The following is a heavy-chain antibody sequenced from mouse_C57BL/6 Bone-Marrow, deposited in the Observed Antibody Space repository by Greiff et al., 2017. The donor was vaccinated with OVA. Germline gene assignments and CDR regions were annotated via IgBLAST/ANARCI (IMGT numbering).Heavy chain of an antibody. CDR2: ISDGGSYT. V-gene: IGHV5-4*01. CDR3: ARDGYDGDWFAY. J-gene: IGHJ3*01. CDR1: GFTFSSYA. Sequence: EVQLVESGGGLVKPGGSLKLSCAASGFTFSSYAMSWVRQTPEKRLEWVATISDGGSYTYYPDNVKGRFTISRDNAKNNLYLQMSHLKSEDTAMYYCARDGYDGDWFAYWGQGTLVTVSA. D-gene: IGHD2-2*01.